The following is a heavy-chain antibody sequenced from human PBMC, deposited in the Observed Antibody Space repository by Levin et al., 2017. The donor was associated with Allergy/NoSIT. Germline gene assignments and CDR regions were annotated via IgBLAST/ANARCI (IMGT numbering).Heavy chain of an antibody. CDR3: AREYCSGGSCLDY. CDR1: GGSISSGDYY. D-gene: IGHD2-15*01. CDR2: IYYSGST. V-gene: IGHV4-30-4*01. J-gene: IGHJ4*02. Sequence: KPSETLSLTCTVSGGSISSGDYYWSWIRQPPGKGLEWIGYIYYSGSTYYNPSLKSRVTISVDTSKNQFSLNLSSVTAADTAVYYCAREYCSGGSCLDYWGQGTLVTVSS.